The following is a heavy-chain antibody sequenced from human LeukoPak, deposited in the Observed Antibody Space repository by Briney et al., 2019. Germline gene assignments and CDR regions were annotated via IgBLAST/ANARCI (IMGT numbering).Heavy chain of an antibody. V-gene: IGHV3-21*01. CDR3: ARGSDMGYYYYMDV. Sequence: GGSLRLSCAASGFTFSSYNMNWVRQAPGKGLEWVSSISSSSSYISYADSMKGRFTISRDNAKNSLYLQMNSLRAEDTAVYYCARGSDMGYYYYMDVWGKGTTVTISS. CDR2: ISSSSSYI. J-gene: IGHJ6*03. CDR1: GFTFSSYN.